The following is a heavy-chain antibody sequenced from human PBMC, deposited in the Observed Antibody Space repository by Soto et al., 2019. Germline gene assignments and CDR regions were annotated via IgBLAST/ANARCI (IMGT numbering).Heavy chain of an antibody. CDR1: GYTFTSYY. D-gene: IGHD3-10*01. V-gene: IGHV1-46*01. J-gene: IGHJ3*02. Sequence: ASVKVSCKASGYTFTSYYMHWVRQAPGQGLEWMGIINPSGGSTSYAQKFQGRVTMTRDTSTSTVYMELSSLRSEDTAVYYCAREGLLWFGDQIWGRDAFDIWGQGTMVTVSS. CDR2: INPSGGST. CDR3: AREGLLWFGDQIWGRDAFDI.